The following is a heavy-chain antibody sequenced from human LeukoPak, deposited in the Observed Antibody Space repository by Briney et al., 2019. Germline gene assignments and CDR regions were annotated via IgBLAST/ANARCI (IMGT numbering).Heavy chain of an antibody. CDR3: ARVAYYYDSAGLYLNYFYGMDV. V-gene: IGHV1-8*01. J-gene: IGHJ6*02. CDR2: MNPSSGNT. CDR1: GYTFTSYD. D-gene: IGHD3-22*01. Sequence: AASVKVSCKASGYTFTSYDINRVRQATGQGLEWLGWMNPSSGNTGYAQKFQGRVTMTRDTSISTAYMELSSLRSEDTAVYYCARVAYYYDSAGLYLNYFYGMDVWGQGTTVTVSS.